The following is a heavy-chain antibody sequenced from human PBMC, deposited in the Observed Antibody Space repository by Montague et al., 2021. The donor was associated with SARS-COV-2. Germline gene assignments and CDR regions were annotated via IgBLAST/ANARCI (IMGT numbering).Heavy chain of an antibody. Sequence: SETLSLTCTVSGGSISSSSYYWGWLRQPPGKELEWNRNIYYSRSTYYHPSLKSPVTISVDTSKNQFSLKLSSVTAADTAVYYCARHERQWLRLYPYYFDYWGRGTLVTVSS. V-gene: IGHV4-39*01. CDR2: IYYSRST. J-gene: IGHJ4*02. CDR3: ARHERQWLRLYPYYFDY. CDR1: GGSISSSSYY. D-gene: IGHD5-12*01.